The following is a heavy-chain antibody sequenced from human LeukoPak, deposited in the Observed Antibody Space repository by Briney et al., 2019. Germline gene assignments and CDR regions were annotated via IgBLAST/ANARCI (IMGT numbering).Heavy chain of an antibody. CDR1: GFTFSSCA. CDR3: AKDRRYNDYGDCPHYFDY. V-gene: IGHV3-23*01. J-gene: IGHJ4*02. CDR2: ISGNGR. Sequence: HPGGSLRLSCAASGFTFSSCAMSWVRQAPGKGLEWVSSISGNGRYYADSVKGRFTISRDNSKNTLYLQMNSLRAEDTAVYYCAKDRRYNDYGDCPHYFDYWGQGTLVTVSS. D-gene: IGHD4-17*01.